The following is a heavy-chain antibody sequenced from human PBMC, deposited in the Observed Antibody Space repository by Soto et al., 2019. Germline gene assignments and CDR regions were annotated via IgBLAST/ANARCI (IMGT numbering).Heavy chain of an antibody. CDR2: INAGNGNT. V-gene: IGHV1-3*01. J-gene: IGHJ5*02. Sequence: ASVKVSCKASGYTFTSYAMHWVRQAPGQRLEWMGWINAGNGNTKYSQKLQGRVTITRDTSASTAYIELSSLRSEDTAVYYCARVIARVGWFDPWGQGTLVTVSS. CDR3: ARVIARVGWFDP. CDR1: GYTFTSYA.